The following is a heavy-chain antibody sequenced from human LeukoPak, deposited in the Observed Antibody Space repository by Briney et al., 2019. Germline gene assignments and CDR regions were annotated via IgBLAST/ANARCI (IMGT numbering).Heavy chain of an antibody. V-gene: IGHV1-18*01. CDR3: AREAPGIAAAGLFDY. CDR2: ISAYNGNT. CDR1: GYTFTSYG. J-gene: IGHJ4*02. Sequence: ASVKVSCKASGYTFTSYGISWVQQAPGQGLEWMGWISAYNGNTNYAQKLQGRVTMTTDTSTSTAYMELRSLRSDDTAVYYCAREAPGIAAAGLFDYWGQGTLVTVSS. D-gene: IGHD6-13*01.